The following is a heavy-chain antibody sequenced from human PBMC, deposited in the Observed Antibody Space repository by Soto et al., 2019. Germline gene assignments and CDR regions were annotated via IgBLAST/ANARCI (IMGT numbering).Heavy chain of an antibody. V-gene: IGHV4-31*03. J-gene: IGHJ6*02. D-gene: IGHD3-10*01. Sequence: SETLSLTCTVSGGSISSGGYYWSWIRQHPGKGLEWIGYIYYSGSTYYNPSLKSRVTISVDTSKNQFSLKLSSVTAADTAVYYSARENGGLWYGELPRYDMDVWGQGTTVTVSS. CDR2: IYYSGST. CDR1: GGSISSGGYY. CDR3: ARENGGLWYGELPRYDMDV.